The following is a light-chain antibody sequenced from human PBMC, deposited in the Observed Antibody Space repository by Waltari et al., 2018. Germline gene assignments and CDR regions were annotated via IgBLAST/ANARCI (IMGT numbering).Light chain of an antibody. Sequence: EIVMTQSPATLSVSPGERATLSCRASQSIYNNLAWYRQKPGQAPRLVIYGASFRATGIPARISGSGSGTEFTLTISSLQSEDFAVYYCQQYDNWPPTTFGQGTKLEIK. CDR2: GAS. CDR1: QSIYNN. J-gene: IGKJ2*01. CDR3: QQYDNWPPTT. V-gene: IGKV3-15*01.